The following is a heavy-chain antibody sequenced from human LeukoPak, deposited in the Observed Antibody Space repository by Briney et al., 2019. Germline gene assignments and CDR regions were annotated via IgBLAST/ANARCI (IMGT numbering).Heavy chain of an antibody. CDR3: ARLGGSYYTY. V-gene: IGHV3-7*01. D-gene: IGHD1-26*01. CDR2: IKQDGGEK. Sequence: GGSLRLSCAASGFTFSSYAMSWVRQAPGKGLEWVANIKQDGGEKYYVDSVKGRFTISRDNAKNSLFLQVNSLRVEDTAVYYCARLGGSYYTYWGQGTLVTVSS. CDR1: GFTFSSYA. J-gene: IGHJ4*02.